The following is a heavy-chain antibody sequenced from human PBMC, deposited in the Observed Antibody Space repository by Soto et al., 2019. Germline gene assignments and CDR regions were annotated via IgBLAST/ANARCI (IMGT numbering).Heavy chain of an antibody. Sequence: QVQLVQSGAEVKKPGASVKVSCKASGYTFSDYYMHWVRQAPGQGLEWMGWINANSGGTTYAQKFQGRFTMTRDTATSTAYMELSRLSSDDTAIYYCARLQIEVAGSNWGQGTLVTVSS. J-gene: IGHJ4*02. CDR1: GYTFSDYY. CDR3: ARLQIEVAGSN. CDR2: INANSGGT. V-gene: IGHV1-2*02. D-gene: IGHD6-19*01.